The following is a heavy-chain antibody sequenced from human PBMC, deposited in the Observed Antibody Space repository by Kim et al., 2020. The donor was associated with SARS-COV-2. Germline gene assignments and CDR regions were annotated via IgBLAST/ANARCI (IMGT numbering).Heavy chain of an antibody. V-gene: IGHV1-8*01. CDR2: MNPNSGNT. Sequence: ASVKVSCKASGYTVSSYDINWVRQATGQGPEWMGWMNPNSGNTGYAQRFQGRITLTRNTSINTAYLELSSLRSDDTAVYYCARKSSLVRGVILGFWGQGTLVTVSS. CDR1: GYTVSSYD. CDR3: ARKSSLVRGVILGF. D-gene: IGHD3-10*01. J-gene: IGHJ4*02.